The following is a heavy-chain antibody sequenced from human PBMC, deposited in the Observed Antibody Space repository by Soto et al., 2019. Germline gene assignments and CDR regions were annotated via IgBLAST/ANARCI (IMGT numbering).Heavy chain of an antibody. J-gene: IGHJ4*02. CDR2: IWYDGSNK. CDR3: ARDQRRGVAGLLNFDY. CDR1: GFTFSSYG. D-gene: IGHD6-19*01. V-gene: IGHV3-33*01. Sequence: QVQLVESGGGVVQPGRSLRLSCAASGFTFSSYGMHWVRQAPGKGLEWVAVIWYDGSNKYYADSVKGRFTISRDNSKNTLYLQMNSLRAEDTAVYYCARDQRRGVAGLLNFDYWGQGTLVTVSS.